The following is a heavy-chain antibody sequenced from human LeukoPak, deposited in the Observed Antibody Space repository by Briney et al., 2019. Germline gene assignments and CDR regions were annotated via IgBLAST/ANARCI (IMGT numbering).Heavy chain of an antibody. CDR1: GGSISSSSYY. V-gene: IGHV4-39*07. J-gene: IGHJ4*02. D-gene: IGHD3-22*01. CDR3: ARAPFDYYDSSGYSRYYFDY. Sequence: SEPLSLPCTVSGGSISSSSYYWAWIPQPPGKGLEWNGSIYYSGSTYYNPSLKSRVTISVDTSKNQFSLKLSSVTAADTAVYYCARAPFDYYDSSGYSRYYFDYWGQGTLVTVSS. CDR2: IYYSGST.